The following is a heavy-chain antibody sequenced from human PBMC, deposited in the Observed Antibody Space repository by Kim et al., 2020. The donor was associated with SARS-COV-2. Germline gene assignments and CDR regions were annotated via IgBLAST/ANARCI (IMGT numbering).Heavy chain of an antibody. J-gene: IGHJ5*02. D-gene: IGHD3-3*01. CDR3: AGDRITIFGGDFDP. V-gene: IGHV4-34*01. Sequence: NPPLKSRVTISVDTSKNQFSLKLSSVTAADTAVYYCAGDRITIFGGDFDPWGQGTLVTVSS.